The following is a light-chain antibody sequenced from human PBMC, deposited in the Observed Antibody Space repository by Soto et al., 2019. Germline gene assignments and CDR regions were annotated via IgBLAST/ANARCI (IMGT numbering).Light chain of an antibody. CDR1: HSIMTY. V-gene: IGKV1-39*01. J-gene: IGKJ5*01. CDR2: AAS. CDR3: QQSYNSPQT. Sequence: DIQMTQCPISLSASVRDGVTITCRASHSIMTYLNWYQLKPGKPPRLLIYAASSLQSGVPSRFSGSGSGTDFTLTITNLQPEDFATYSCQQSYNSPQTFGQGTRLEIK.